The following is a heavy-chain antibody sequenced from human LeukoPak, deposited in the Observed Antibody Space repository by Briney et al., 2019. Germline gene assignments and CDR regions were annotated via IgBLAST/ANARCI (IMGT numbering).Heavy chain of an antibody. CDR2: VHYSGGT. CDR3: ARHDTGYCSSTSCHRHFDY. Sequence: SETLSLTCAVSGGSISSYYWDWIRQPPGKGLEWLGYVHYSGGTSYSPSLRSRVTISIDTSKNQFSLELSSVTAADTAVYYCARHDTGYCSSTSCHRHFDYWGQGTLVTASS. CDR1: GGSISSYY. J-gene: IGHJ4*02. D-gene: IGHD2-2*01. V-gene: IGHV4-59*08.